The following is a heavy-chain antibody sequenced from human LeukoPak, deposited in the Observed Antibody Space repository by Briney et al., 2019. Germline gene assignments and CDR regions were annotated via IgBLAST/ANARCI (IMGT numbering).Heavy chain of an antibody. J-gene: IGHJ4*02. V-gene: IGHV3-11*04. CDR2: IRSSGSTI. D-gene: IGHD3-22*01. CDR1: GFTFSDYY. CDR3: ARDRYYYDSSGYDY. Sequence: PGGSLRLSCAASGFTFSDYYMSWIRQAPGKGLEWVSYIRSSGSTIYYADSVKGRFTISRDNAKNSLYLQVNSLRAEDTAVYYCARDRYYYDSSGYDYWGQGTLVTVSS.